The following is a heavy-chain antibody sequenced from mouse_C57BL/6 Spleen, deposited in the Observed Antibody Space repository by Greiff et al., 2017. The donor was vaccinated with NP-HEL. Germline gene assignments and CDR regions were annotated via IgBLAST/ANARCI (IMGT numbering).Heavy chain of an antibody. CDR1: GFTFPDYY. CDR3: TPNCSCSSFGY. J-gene: IGHJ2*01. CDR2: INPGNGGT. V-gene: IGHV14-4*01. D-gene: IGHD1-1*01. Sequence: VQLLQSGPELVTPGASVKLSCTASGFTFPDYYMPWVKQRPGQGLEWIGWINPGNGGTEYASKFQGKATLTADTSSNTAYLQLSSLTSEDTAVYYCTPNCSCSSFGYWGQGTTLTVSS.